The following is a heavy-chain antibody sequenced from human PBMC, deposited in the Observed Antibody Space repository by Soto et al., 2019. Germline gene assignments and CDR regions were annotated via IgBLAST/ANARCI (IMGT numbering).Heavy chain of an antibody. CDR3: ASYGTPTDY. CDR2: ISAYNGNT. Sequence: QVQLVQSGAEVKKPGASVKVSCKASGYTFSSYHISWVRQAPGQGLEWMGWISAYNGNTNYAQKLQGRVTMTTDTSTRTAYTELRSVRSEDTAVNYCASYGTPTDYWGQGTLVTVSS. CDR1: GYTFSSYH. D-gene: IGHD1-26*01. J-gene: IGHJ4*02. V-gene: IGHV1-18*01.